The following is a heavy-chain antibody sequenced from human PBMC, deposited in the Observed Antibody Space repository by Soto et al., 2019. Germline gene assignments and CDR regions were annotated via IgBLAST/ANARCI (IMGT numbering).Heavy chain of an antibody. D-gene: IGHD6-13*01. CDR2: IVVGSGNT. Sequence: SVKVSCKASGFTSTSSAMQWVRQARGQRLEWIGWIVVGSGNTNYAQKFQERVTITRDMSTSTAYMELSSLRSEDTAVYYCAKDTGYSSSPYFDYWGQGTLVTVSS. CDR3: AKDTGYSSSPYFDY. V-gene: IGHV1-58*02. CDR1: GFTSTSSA. J-gene: IGHJ4*02.